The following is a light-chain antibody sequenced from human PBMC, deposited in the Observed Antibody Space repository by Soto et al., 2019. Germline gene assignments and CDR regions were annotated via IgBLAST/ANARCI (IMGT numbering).Light chain of an antibody. CDR2: AAS. CDR3: QHYHSQSIP. CDR1: ENIFKF. J-gene: IGKJ4*01. V-gene: IGKV1-5*01. Sequence: DILLIQSPATLSASVGDRITITCRASENIFKFLAWYQQRSGSAPNLLIYAASDLEKGVPSRFSGSGSGTEFTLTIDNLQPNDSATYFCQHYHSQSIPFGGGTQVDVK.